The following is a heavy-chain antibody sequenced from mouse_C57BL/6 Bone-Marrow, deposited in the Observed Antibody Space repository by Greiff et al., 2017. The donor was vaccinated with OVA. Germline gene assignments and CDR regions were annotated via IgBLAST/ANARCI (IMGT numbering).Heavy chain of an antibody. J-gene: IGHJ2*01. D-gene: IGHD2-4*01. CDR3: ARRVYDYDGLYYFDY. Sequence: QVQLQQPGAELVRPGSSVKLSCKASGYTFTSYWMHWVKQRPIQGLEWIGNIDPSDSETHYNQKFKDKATLTVDKSSSTAYMQLSSLTSEDSAVYYCARRVYDYDGLYYFDYWGQGTTLTVSS. CDR1: GYTFTSYW. V-gene: IGHV1-52*01. CDR2: IDPSDSET.